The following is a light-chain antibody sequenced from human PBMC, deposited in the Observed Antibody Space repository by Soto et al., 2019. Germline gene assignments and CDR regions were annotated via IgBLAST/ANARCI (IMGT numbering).Light chain of an antibody. CDR2: ENS. CDR3: GAWDSSLTGGV. J-gene: IGLJ2*01. V-gene: IGLV1-51*02. CDR1: SSNIGSDY. Sequence: QSVLTQPPSVSAAPGQKVTISCSGRSSNIGSDYVSWYQQLPGTAPKLLIYENSERPSGIPDRFSGSKSGTSATLGITGLQTGDEADYYCGAWDSSLTGGVFGGGTKVTVL.